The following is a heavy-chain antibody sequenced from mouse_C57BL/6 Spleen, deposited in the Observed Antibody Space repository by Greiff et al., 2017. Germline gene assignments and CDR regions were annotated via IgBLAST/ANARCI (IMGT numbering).Heavy chain of an antibody. J-gene: IGHJ3*01. V-gene: IGHV1-54*01. CDR2: INPGSGGT. Sequence: QVQLQQSGAELVRPGTSVKVSCKASGYAFTNYLIEWVKLRPGQGLAWIGVINPGSGGTNYNEKFKGKATLTADKSSSTAYMQLSSLTSEDSAVYFCARVYSNFAWFAYWGQGTLVTVSA. CDR1: GYAFTNYL. CDR3: ARVYSNFAWFAY. D-gene: IGHD2-5*01.